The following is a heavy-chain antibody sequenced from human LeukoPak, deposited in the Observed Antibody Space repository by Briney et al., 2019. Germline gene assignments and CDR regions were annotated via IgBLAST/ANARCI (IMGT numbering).Heavy chain of an antibody. V-gene: IGHV3-66*01. CDR1: EFSVGSNY. Sequence: GGSLRLSCAASEFSVGSNYMTWVRQAPGKGLEWVSLNSGGSTYYADSVKGRFTISRDNSKNTLYLQMNSLRAEDTAVYYCARGPSGYHNTGGQGTLVTVSS. CDR3: ARGPSGYHNT. D-gene: IGHD5-12*01. J-gene: IGHJ4*02. CDR2: NSGGST.